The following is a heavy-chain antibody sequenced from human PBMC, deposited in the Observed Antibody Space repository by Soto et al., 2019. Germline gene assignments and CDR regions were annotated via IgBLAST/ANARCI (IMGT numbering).Heavy chain of an antibody. J-gene: IGHJ4*02. V-gene: IGHV4-30-2*01. Sequence: QLQLQESGSGLVKPSQTLSLTCAVSGGSISSGGYSWSWIRQPPGKGLEWIGYIYHSGSTYYTPYLKSRVTNSVDRSKNQFSLKLSSVTAADTAVYYCARGGVDYYDSSGYSFSPYYFDYWGQGTLVTVSS. D-gene: IGHD3-22*01. CDR2: IYHSGST. CDR3: ARGGVDYYDSSGYSFSPYYFDY. CDR1: GGSISSGGYS.